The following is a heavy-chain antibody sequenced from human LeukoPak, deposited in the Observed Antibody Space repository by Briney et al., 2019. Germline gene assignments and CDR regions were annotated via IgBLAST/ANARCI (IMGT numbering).Heavy chain of an antibody. V-gene: IGHV1-46*03. CDR3: AMSLYVMNFDY. CDR2: INPTDGSA. D-gene: IGHD2/OR15-2a*01. J-gene: IGHJ4*02. CDR1: GYKFTIYY. Sequence: RASVTVSFKASGYKFTIYYVHWVRQAHGQGIEWMGIINPTDGSAMYAQQFHGRVTMTRDIYTSTIYMDLSSLRSEDRDVYYCAMSLYVMNFDYGGQGTLVTVSS.